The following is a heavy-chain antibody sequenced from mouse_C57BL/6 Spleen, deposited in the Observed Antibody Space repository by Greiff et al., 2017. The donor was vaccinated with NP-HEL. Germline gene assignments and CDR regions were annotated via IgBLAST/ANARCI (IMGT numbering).Heavy chain of an antibody. D-gene: IGHD1-1*01. V-gene: IGHV1-82*01. Sequence: QVQLQQSGPELVKPGASVKISCKASGYAFSSSWMNWVKQRPGKGLEWIGRIYPGDGDTNYNGKFKGKATLTADKSSSTAYMQLSSLTSEDSAVYFCARSADGSSHWYFDVWGTGTTVTVSS. J-gene: IGHJ1*03. CDR2: IYPGDGDT. CDR3: ARSADGSSHWYFDV. CDR1: GYAFSSSW.